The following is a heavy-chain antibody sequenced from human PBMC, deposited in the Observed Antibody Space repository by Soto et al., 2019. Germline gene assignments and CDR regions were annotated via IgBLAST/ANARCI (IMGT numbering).Heavy chain of an antibody. CDR3: ARTYYDFWSGYKLYYYYYYMDV. J-gene: IGHJ6*03. CDR2: IWYDGSNK. V-gene: IGHV3-33*01. D-gene: IGHD3-3*01. Sequence: GGSLRLSCAASGFTFSSYGMHWVRQAPGKGLEWVAVIWYDGSNKYYADSVKGRFTISRDNSKNTLYLQMNSLRAEDTAVYYCARTYYDFWSGYKLYYYYYYMDVWGKGTTVTVSS. CDR1: GFTFSSYG.